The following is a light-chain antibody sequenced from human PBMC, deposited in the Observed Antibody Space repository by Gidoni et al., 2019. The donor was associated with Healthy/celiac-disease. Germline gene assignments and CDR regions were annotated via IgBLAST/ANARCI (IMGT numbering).Light chain of an antibody. J-gene: IGKJ5*01. V-gene: IGKV3-11*01. Sequence: IVLTQYPATLALSPGERATPSCRASQSVSSYLAWYQQKPGQAPRLRIYDSSNRATGIPGRFRCSGSGTDFTLTISRLEAEDFAVYYRQQRSNWRSTFGQGTRLEIK. CDR1: QSVSSY. CDR2: DSS. CDR3: QQRSNWRST.